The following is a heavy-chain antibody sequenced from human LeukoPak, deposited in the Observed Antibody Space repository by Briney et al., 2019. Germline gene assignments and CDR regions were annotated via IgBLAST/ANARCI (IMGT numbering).Heavy chain of an antibody. CDR2: IYHSGST. D-gene: IGHD1-14*01. CDR1: GGSISSGGYS. CDR3: ARTTAPPSDAFDI. Sequence: SETLSLTCAVSGGSISSGGYSWSWIRQPPGKGLEWIGYIYHSGSTYYNPSLKSRVTISVDRSKNQFSLKLSSVTAADTAVYYCARTTAPPSDAFDIWGQGTMVTVSS. V-gene: IGHV4-30-2*01. J-gene: IGHJ3*02.